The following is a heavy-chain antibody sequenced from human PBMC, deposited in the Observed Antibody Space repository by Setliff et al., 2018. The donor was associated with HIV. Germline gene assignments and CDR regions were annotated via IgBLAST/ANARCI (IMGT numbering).Heavy chain of an antibody. V-gene: IGHV1-2*02. CDR3: ARQLSNSLDF. CDR1: EYTFTDYF. CDR2: ISPDNGGT. J-gene: IGHJ4*02. D-gene: IGHD7-27*01. Sequence: ASVKVSCKASEYTFTDYFIHWVRQAPGQGLEWMGWISPDNGGTKIPQGFRGRVTMTRDTSMNTAYLEFSGLRSDDTAVYYCARQLSNSLDFWGQGAQVTVSS.